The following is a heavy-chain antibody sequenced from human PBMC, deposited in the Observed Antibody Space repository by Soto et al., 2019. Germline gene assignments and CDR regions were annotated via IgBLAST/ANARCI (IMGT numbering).Heavy chain of an antibody. CDR1: GGSISSGDYY. V-gene: IGHV4-30-4*01. J-gene: IGHJ4*02. CDR2: INYSGST. CDR3: ARAGKYCGGGSCRRPLDY. D-gene: IGHD2-15*01. Sequence: PSETLSLTCTVSGGSISSGDYYWSWIRQPPGKGLEWIGEINYSGSTNYNPSLKSRVTISVDTSKNQFSLKLSSVTAADTAVYYCARAGKYCGGGSCRRPLDYWGQGTLVTVSS.